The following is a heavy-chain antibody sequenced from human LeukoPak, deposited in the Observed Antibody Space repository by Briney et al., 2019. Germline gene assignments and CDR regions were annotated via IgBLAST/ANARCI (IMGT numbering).Heavy chain of an antibody. V-gene: IGHV4-4*02. CDR1: DASISDRTW. CDR3: VLGFGAVLMQD. CDR2: VYSDDT. J-gene: IGHJ4*02. D-gene: IGHD3-16*01. Sequence: SETLSLTCDVSDASISDRTWWSWVRQSPGKGLEWIGEVYSDDTNYNPSLQSRVTVSVDRSNNQFSLNLKSLTAADTAVYFCVLGFGAVLMQDWGQGIQVTLPS.